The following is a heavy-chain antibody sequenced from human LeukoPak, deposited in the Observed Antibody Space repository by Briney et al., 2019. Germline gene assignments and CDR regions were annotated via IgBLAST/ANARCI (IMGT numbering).Heavy chain of an antibody. D-gene: IGHD6-13*01. CDR3: ARVSERVRGAWYDY. Sequence: AASVKVSCKASGGTFSSYAISWVRQAPGQGLEWMGGIIPIFGTANYAQKFQGRVTITADESTSTAYMELSSLRSEDAAVYYCARVSERVRGAWYDYWGQGTLVTVSS. J-gene: IGHJ4*02. CDR2: IIPIFGTA. V-gene: IGHV1-69*13. CDR1: GGTFSSYA.